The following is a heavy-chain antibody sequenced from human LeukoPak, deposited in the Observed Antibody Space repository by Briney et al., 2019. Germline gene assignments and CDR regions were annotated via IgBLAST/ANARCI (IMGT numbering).Heavy chain of an antibody. CDR2: MYSGGTT. D-gene: IGHD3-10*01. CDR3: ASTSSTAPGYGLDV. Sequence: GGSLRLSCAVSGLVVRTKYMNWVRQAPGKGLEWVAVMYSGGTTYTADSVKGRFTISRDDSKNTLYLQMHSLRVEDTAVYYCASTSSTAPGYGLDVWGQGTTVTVSS. CDR1: GLVVRTKY. V-gene: IGHV3-53*01. J-gene: IGHJ6*02.